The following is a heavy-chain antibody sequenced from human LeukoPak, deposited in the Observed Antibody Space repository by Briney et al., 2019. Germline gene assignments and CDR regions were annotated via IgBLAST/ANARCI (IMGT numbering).Heavy chain of an antibody. CDR1: GGSFSGYY. CDR3: ARGDYYDSSGYYYGYYFDY. D-gene: IGHD3-22*01. CDR2: INHSGST. V-gene: IGHV4-34*01. J-gene: IGHJ4*02. Sequence: SETLSLTCAVYGGSFSGYYWSWIRQPPGKGLERIGEINHSGSTNYNPSLKSRVTISVDTSKNQFSLKLSSVTAADTAVYYCARGDYYDSSGYYYGYYFDYWGQGTLVTVSS.